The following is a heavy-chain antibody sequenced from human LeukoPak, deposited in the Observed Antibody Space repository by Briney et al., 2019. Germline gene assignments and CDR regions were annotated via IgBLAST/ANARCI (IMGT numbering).Heavy chain of an antibody. V-gene: IGHV3-7*01. Sequence: PGGSLRLSCAASGFTFSSYWMSWVRQAPGKGLERVANIKQDGSENYYVDSVKGRFTISRDNAKNSLYLQMNSLRAEDTAVYYCARGYYYGSGAWDYWGQGTLVTVSS. CDR1: GFTFSSYW. J-gene: IGHJ4*02. D-gene: IGHD3-10*01. CDR2: IKQDGSEN. CDR3: ARGYYYGSGAWDY.